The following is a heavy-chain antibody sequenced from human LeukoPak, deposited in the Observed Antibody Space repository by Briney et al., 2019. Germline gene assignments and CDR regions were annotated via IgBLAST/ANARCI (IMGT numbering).Heavy chain of an antibody. J-gene: IGHJ4*02. CDR2: IYSGGST. Sequence: PGGSLRLSCAASKFTVSSNYMSWVRQAPGKGLEWVSVIYSGGSTYYADSVKGRFTISRDNSKNSLFLQMTSLRAEDTALYYCVYGDFVRTVNYFDYWGQGTLVTVSS. V-gene: IGHV3-66*01. D-gene: IGHD4-17*01. CDR3: VYGDFVRTVNYFDY. CDR1: KFTVSSNY.